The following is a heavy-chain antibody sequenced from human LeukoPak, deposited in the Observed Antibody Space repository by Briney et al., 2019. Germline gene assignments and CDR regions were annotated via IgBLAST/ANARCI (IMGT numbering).Heavy chain of an antibody. CDR2: IFYTGST. V-gene: IGHV4-59*01. Sequence: SETLSLTRTVSGGSISTYYWSWIRQPPGKGLEWLGYIFYTGSTNYNPSLKSRVTMSIDTSKNQFSLKLSSVTAADTAIYYCTRTYSSSSIDYWGQGALVTVSS. CDR3: TRTYSSSSIDY. J-gene: IGHJ4*02. D-gene: IGHD6-6*01. CDR1: GGSISTYY.